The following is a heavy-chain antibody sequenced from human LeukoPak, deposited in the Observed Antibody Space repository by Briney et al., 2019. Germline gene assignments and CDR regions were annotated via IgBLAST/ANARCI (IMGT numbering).Heavy chain of an antibody. CDR1: GFTFDDYG. V-gene: IGHV3-23*01. J-gene: IGHJ4*02. CDR2: ISGSGGST. CDR3: AKNTIFGVVIIGIYFDY. D-gene: IGHD3-3*01. Sequence: GGSLRLSCAASGFTFDDYGMSWVRQAPGKGLEWVSAISGSGGSTYYADSVKGRFTISRDNSKNTLYLQMNSLRAEDTAVYYCAKNTIFGVVIIGIYFDYWGQGTLVTVSS.